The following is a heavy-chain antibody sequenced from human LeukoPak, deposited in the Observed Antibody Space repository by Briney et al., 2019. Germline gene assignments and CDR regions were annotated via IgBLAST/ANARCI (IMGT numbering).Heavy chain of an antibody. CDR3: ARDDILTGLDAFDI. CDR1: GFTFSSYG. CDR2: ISYDGSNK. D-gene: IGHD3-9*01. J-gene: IGHJ3*02. V-gene: IGHV3-30*03. Sequence: TGGSLRLSCAASGFTFSSYGMHWVRQAPGKGLEWVAVISYDGSNKYYADSVKGRFTISRDNSKNTLYLQMNSLRAEDTAVYYCARDDILTGLDAFDIWGQGTMVTVSS.